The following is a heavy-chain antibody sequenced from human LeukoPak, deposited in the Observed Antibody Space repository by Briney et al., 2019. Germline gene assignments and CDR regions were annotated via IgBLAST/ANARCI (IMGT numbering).Heavy chain of an antibody. CDR3: AKVPCDSDCY. CDR1: GGTFSAYW. J-gene: IGHJ4*02. D-gene: IGHD2-21*02. V-gene: IGHV3-7*01. Sequence: GGSLRLSCAVSGGTFSAYWMAWVRQSPGKGLEWVAEINEDGSVKYYVDSMKGRFTISRDNAKNSLYLQMNSLGAEDTAVYYCAKVPCDSDCYWGQGTLVTVSS. CDR2: INEDGSVK.